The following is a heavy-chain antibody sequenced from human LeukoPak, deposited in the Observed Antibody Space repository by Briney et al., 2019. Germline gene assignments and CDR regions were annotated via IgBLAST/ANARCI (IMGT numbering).Heavy chain of an antibody. CDR1: GFTFDDYG. J-gene: IGHJ4*02. Sequence: GGSLRLSCAASGFTFDDYGMSWVRQAPGKGLEWVSAISGSGGSTYYADSVKGRFTISRDNSKNTLYLQMNSLRAEDTAVYYCAKEYGDFPFDYWGQGTLVTVSS. D-gene: IGHD4-17*01. CDR2: ISGSGGST. V-gene: IGHV3-23*01. CDR3: AKEYGDFPFDY.